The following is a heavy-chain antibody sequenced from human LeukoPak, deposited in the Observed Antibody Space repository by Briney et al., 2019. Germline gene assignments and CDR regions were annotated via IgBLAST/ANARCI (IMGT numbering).Heavy chain of an antibody. V-gene: IGHV4-39*07. CDR3: ARVSKLRFLEWLLDY. CDR1: GGSVSSDNYY. Sequence: SETLSLTCTVSGGSVSSDNYYWSWIRQPPGKGLEWIGEINHSGSTNYNPSLKSRVTISVDTSKNQFSLKLSSVTAADTAVYYCARVSKLRFLEWLLDYWGQGTLVTVSS. J-gene: IGHJ4*02. CDR2: INHSGST. D-gene: IGHD3-3*01.